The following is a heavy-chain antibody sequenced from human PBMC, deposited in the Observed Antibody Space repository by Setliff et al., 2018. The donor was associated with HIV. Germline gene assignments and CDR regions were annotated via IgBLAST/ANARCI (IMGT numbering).Heavy chain of an antibody. Sequence: ASVKVSCKASGYTFTYLFIHWVRLAPGRGLEWVGLINPKTGDTSYAQKFQGRVTMTRDTSISTAYMDLDRLGSDDTAVYYCARDESIFGVAISDYWGQGTLVTVSS. V-gene: IGHV1-2*02. D-gene: IGHD3-3*01. CDR3: ARDESIFGVAISDY. CDR1: GYTFTYLF. J-gene: IGHJ4*02. CDR2: INPKTGDT.